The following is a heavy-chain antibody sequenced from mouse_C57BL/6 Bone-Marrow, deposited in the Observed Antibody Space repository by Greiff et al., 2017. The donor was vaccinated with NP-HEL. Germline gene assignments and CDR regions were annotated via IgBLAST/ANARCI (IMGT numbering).Heavy chain of an antibody. V-gene: IGHV5-9*01. Sequence: EVQLVESGGGLVKPGGSLKLSCAASGFTFSSYTMSWVRQPPEKRLAWVATISGGGGNTYYPDSVKGRFTISSDNAKNTLYLQMSSLRSEDTALYYCARWGYYGNFDYWGQGTTLTVSS. CDR1: GFTFSSYT. J-gene: IGHJ2*01. D-gene: IGHD1-1*02. CDR2: ISGGGGNT. CDR3: ARWGYYGNFDY.